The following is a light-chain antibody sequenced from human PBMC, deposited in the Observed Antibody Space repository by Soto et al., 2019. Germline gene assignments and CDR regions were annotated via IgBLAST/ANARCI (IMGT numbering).Light chain of an antibody. CDR3: QQYGSSPYT. V-gene: IGKV3-11*01. Sequence: EIVLTQFPATVSLSPGERANLSCRASQTISNYLAWYQQKPGQSPRLLIYDSSNRASGIPARFSGSGSGTDFTLTISSLEPEDVAVYYCQQYGSSPYTFGQGTKLEIK. CDR2: DSS. J-gene: IGKJ2*01. CDR1: QTISNY.